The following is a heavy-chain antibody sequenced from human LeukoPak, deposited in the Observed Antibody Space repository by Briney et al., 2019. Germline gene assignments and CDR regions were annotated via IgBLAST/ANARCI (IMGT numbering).Heavy chain of an antibody. CDR2: ISAYKDNT. V-gene: IGHV1-18*01. Sequence: ASVNVSCKASGYTFTRYGISWVRQAPGQGLEWMGWISAYKDNTNYAQKFQDRVIMTADTSTSTAYMDLRSLRSDDTAVYYCARDTSGYSSSWYALEPPMDYWGQGTLVTVSS. D-gene: IGHD6-13*01. CDR3: ARDTSGYSSSWYALEPPMDY. J-gene: IGHJ4*02. CDR1: GYTFTRYG.